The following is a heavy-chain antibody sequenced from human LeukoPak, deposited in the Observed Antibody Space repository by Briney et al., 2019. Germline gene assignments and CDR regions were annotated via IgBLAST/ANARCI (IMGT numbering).Heavy chain of an antibody. D-gene: IGHD5-18*01. Sequence: GGSLRLTCAASGFTFSSYSMNWVRQAPGKGLEWVSSISSSSSYIYYADSVKGRFTISRDNAKNSLYLQMNSLRAEDTAVYYCARDRGYSYGAEGMDVWGRGTTVTVSS. CDR2: ISSSSSYI. CDR1: GFTFSSYS. CDR3: ARDRGYSYGAEGMDV. V-gene: IGHV3-21*01. J-gene: IGHJ6*02.